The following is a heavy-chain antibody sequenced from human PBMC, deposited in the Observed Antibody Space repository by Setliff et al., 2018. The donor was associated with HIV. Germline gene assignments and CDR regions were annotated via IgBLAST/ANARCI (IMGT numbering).Heavy chain of an antibody. D-gene: IGHD7-27*01. V-gene: IGHV5-10-1*01. CDR1: GNSFSNHW. CDR2: IDPSDSYT. J-gene: IGHJ4*02. CDR3: ARHEDWGPLDF. Sequence: GESLKISCKGSGNSFSNHWISWVCQVPGQGLEWMGNIDPSDSYTHYSPSFQGHVTISADKSISTVYLLWSSLKASDTAIYYCARHEDWGPLDFWGQGTLVTVSS.